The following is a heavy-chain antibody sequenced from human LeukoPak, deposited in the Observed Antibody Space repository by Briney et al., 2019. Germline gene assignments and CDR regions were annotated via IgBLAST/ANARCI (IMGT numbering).Heavy chain of an antibody. CDR1: GFTFNSYS. CDR2: ISGSNSYI. CDR3: ARDDTTSGYYEFGY. Sequence: GGSLRLSCAASGFTFNSYSMNWVRQAPGKGLEWVSSISGSNSYIYYADSMKGRFTISRDNAKNMLYLQMNSLRADDTAVYYCARDDTTSGYYEFGYWGQGTLVTVSS. D-gene: IGHD5-12*01. J-gene: IGHJ4*02. V-gene: IGHV3-21*04.